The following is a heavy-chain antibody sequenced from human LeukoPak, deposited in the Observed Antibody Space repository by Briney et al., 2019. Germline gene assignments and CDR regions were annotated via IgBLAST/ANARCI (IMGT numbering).Heavy chain of an antibody. Sequence: SETLSLTCTVSGGSISSYYWSWIRQPPGKGLEWIGYIYYSGSTNYNPSLKSRVTISVDTSKNQFSLKLSSVTAADTAVYYCARGYSGYESHYWGQGTLVTVSS. CDR3: ARGYSGYESHY. D-gene: IGHD5-12*01. J-gene: IGHJ4*02. CDR2: IYYSGST. V-gene: IGHV4-59*01. CDR1: GGSISSYY.